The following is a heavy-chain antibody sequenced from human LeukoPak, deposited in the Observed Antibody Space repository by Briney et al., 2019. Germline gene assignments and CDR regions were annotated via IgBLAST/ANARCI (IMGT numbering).Heavy chain of an antibody. Sequence: GGSLRLSCAASGFTFDDYAMHWVRQAPGKGLEWVSGITWNSDSAGYADSVKGRFSISRDNAKNSLYLQMNSLRAEDTALYYCAKAGGRWLQFRSWFDPWGLGTLVTVSS. V-gene: IGHV3-9*01. CDR2: ITWNSDSA. J-gene: IGHJ5*02. CDR1: GFTFDDYA. D-gene: IGHD5-24*01. CDR3: AKAGGRWLQFRSWFDP.